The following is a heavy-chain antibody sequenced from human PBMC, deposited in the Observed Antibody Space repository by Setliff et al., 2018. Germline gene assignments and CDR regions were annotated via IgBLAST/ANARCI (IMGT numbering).Heavy chain of an antibody. CDR1: AGSLSDYY. CDR3: ARDRQYCTSLSCLNSYFYYYAMDF. V-gene: IGHV4-34*01. J-gene: IGHJ6*02. Sequence: SETLSLTCGGYAGSLSDYYWSWIRQPPGKGLEWIAEINQSGSTTYNPSLKGRVTISMDTSKNQFSLKLTSVAAADTAVYYCARDRQYCTSLSCLNSYFYYYAMDFWGQGTTVTVSS. D-gene: IGHD2-8*01. CDR2: INQSGST.